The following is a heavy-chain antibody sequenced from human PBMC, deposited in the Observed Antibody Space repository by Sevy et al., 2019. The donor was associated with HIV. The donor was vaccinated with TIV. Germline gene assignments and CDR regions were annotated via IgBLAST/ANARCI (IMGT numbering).Heavy chain of an antibody. Sequence: GGSLRLSCVASGFIFGNYPIHWVRQAPGEGLEWVAVISFDGGDKYFGHSVKGRFTISRDNSKNTLYLQMNSLRNEDTAVYYCARGPIQLGAFDIWGQGTKVTVSS. CDR1: GFIFGNYP. CDR3: ARGPIQLGAFDI. CDR2: ISFDGGDK. J-gene: IGHJ3*02. V-gene: IGHV3-30*04. D-gene: IGHD5-18*01.